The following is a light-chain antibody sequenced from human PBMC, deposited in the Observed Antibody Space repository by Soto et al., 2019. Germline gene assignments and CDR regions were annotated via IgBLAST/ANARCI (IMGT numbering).Light chain of an antibody. Sequence: SYELTQPPSVSVAPGKTAKITCGGNNIGSKSVHWYQQKPGQAPVLVIYYDSARPSGIPERFSGSNSGNTATLTISRVEAGDEADYYCQLWDSSSDHVVFGRGTKLTVL. CDR3: QLWDSSSDHVV. V-gene: IGLV3-21*04. CDR2: YDS. J-gene: IGLJ2*01. CDR1: NIGSKS.